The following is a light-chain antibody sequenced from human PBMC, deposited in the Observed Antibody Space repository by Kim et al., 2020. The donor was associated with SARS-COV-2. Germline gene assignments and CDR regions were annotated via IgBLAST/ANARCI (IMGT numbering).Light chain of an antibody. CDR3: LAWTSGSNGV. CDR2: IDD. CDR1: KLGAKS. V-gene: IGLV3-1*01. Sequence: SYELTQPTSVSVSPGQTASITCSGEKLGAKSASWYQQKPGQSPVLVMYIDDKRPSGIPERFSGSYSGNTATLTISGTQVMDEGDYYCLAWTSGSNGVFG. J-gene: IGLJ3*02.